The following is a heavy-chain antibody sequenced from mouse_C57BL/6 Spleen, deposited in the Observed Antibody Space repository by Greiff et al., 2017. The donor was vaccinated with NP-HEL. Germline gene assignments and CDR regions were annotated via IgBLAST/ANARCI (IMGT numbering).Heavy chain of an antibody. Sequence: QVQLQQSGTELVKPGASVKLSCKASGYTFTSYWMHWVKQRPGQGLEWIGNINPSNGGTNYNEKFKSKATLTVDKSSSTAYMQLSSLTSEDSAVYYCARSTTTVVDPYAMDYWGQGTSVTVSS. J-gene: IGHJ4*01. D-gene: IGHD1-1*01. CDR2: INPSNGGT. CDR1: GYTFTSYW. CDR3: ARSTTTVVDPYAMDY. V-gene: IGHV1-53*01.